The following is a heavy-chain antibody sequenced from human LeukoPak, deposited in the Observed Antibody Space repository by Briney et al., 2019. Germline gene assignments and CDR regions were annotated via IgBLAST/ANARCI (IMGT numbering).Heavy chain of an antibody. Sequence: GGSLRLSCAASGFTFSSYWMHWVRQAPGKGLVWVSRINSDGSSTSYADSVKGRFTISRDNSKNSLYLQMNSLRTEDTALYYCAKDIEIAAAGSDTYYYYYMDVWGKGTTVTVSS. CDR2: INSDGSST. J-gene: IGHJ6*03. D-gene: IGHD6-13*01. V-gene: IGHV3-74*01. CDR3: AKDIEIAAAGSDTYYYYYMDV. CDR1: GFTFSSYW.